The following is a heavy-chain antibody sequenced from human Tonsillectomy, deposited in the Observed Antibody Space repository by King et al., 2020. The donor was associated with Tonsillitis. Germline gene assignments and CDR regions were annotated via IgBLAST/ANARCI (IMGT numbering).Heavy chain of an antibody. CDR2: IYYSGST. D-gene: IGHD3-22*01. V-gene: IGHV4-59*08. J-gene: IGHJ4*02. CDR3: ARHGYYYDSSGDSYFDY. CDR1: GGSISSYY. Sequence: VQLQESGPGLVKPSETLSLTCTVSGGSISSYYWSWIRQPPGKGLEWIGYIYYSGSTNYNPSLKSRVTISVDTSKNQFFLKLSSVTAADTAVYYCARHGYYYDSSGDSYFDYWGQGTLVTVSS.